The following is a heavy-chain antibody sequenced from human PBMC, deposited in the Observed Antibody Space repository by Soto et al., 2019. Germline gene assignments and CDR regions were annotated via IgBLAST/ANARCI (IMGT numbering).Heavy chain of an antibody. D-gene: IGHD3-10*01. V-gene: IGHV1-3*01. CDR3: ARDFSWFGELIASDY. CDR1: GYTFTSYA. J-gene: IGHJ4*02. CDR2: INAGNGNT. Sequence: ASVKVSCKASGYTFTSYAMHWVRQAPGQRLEWMGWINAGNGNTKYSQKFQGRVTITRDTSASTAYMELSSLRTEDTAVYYCARDFSWFGELIASDYWGQGTLVTVSS.